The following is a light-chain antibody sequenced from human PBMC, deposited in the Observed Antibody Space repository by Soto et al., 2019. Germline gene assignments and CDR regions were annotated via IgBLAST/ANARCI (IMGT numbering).Light chain of an antibody. CDR3: QQTYRTPLT. J-gene: IGKJ4*01. V-gene: IGKV1-39*01. CDR1: QNINTY. CDR2: AAS. Sequence: DIQMTQSPYSLSAAVGDRVTISCRASQNINTYLNWYQQKPGKAPKLLIYAASSLHSGVPSRFSGSGSGTDFTLTISSLQPEDFATYSCQQTYRTPLTFGGGTKVDIK.